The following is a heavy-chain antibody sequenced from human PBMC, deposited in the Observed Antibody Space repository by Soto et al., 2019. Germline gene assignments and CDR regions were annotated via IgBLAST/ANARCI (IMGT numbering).Heavy chain of an antibody. D-gene: IGHD3-3*01. V-gene: IGHV4-59*01. Sequence: PPQTLSLACNVSGGSISEDHSSWIRQAAVEGLGWVGYVTLSGSTNSNPCHDARLNISLAMSTSAVYLHVTYVTAADTGVYYCASFGAVHAHEENWGRGVLVIVCS. CDR2: VTLSGST. CDR3: ASFGAVHAHEEN. CDR1: GGSISEDH. J-gene: IGHJ4*02.